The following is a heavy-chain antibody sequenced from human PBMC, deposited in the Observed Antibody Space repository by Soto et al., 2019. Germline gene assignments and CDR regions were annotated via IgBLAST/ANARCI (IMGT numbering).Heavy chain of an antibody. CDR2: ISYDGSNK. V-gene: IGHV3-30*18. J-gene: IGHJ4*02. Sequence: QVQLVESGGGVVQPGRSLRLSCAASGFTFSSYGMHWVRQAPGKGLEWVAVISYDGSNKYYADSVKGRFTISRDNSKSTLYLQMNSLSAEDTAVYYCAKDHGWGSVRASSYFDYWGQGTLVTVSS. CDR3: AKDHGWGSVRASSYFDY. CDR1: GFTFSSYG. D-gene: IGHD2-21*01.